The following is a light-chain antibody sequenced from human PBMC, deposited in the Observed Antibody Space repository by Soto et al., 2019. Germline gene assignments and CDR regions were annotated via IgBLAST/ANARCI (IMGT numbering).Light chain of an antibody. J-gene: IGKJ1*01. CDR3: QVYNGN. CDR1: QSINTW. CDR2: AAS. Sequence: IQMTQSPSTLSASVGDRVTITCRASQSINTWLAWYQQRPGKAPKLLIYAASSLESGVPSRFSGSGSGTEFTLTISSLQPDDFATYYCQVYNGNFGQGTKVDIK. V-gene: IGKV1-5*01.